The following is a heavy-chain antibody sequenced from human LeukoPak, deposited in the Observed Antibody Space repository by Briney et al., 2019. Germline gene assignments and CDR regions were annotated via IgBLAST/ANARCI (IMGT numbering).Heavy chain of an antibody. Sequence: KPSETLSLTCTISGGSISSYYWSWIRQPPGKGLEWIGYVYYSGSTNYSPSLNSRVTISIDTSKNKFSLKLTSVTAADTAVYYCARTSNYRSPYFDYWGQGALVTVSS. D-gene: IGHD1-1*01. CDR2: VYYSGST. V-gene: IGHV4-59*01. CDR1: GGSISSYY. J-gene: IGHJ4*02. CDR3: ARTSNYRSPYFDY.